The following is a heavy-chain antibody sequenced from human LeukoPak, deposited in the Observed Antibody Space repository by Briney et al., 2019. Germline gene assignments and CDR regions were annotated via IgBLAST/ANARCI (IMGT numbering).Heavy chain of an antibody. CDR2: ISGNGGKT. V-gene: IGHV3-23*01. D-gene: IGHD2-15*01. CDR3: AKGVEDSGIYYYYYMDV. CDR1: GFTFTTYA. J-gene: IGHJ6*03. Sequence: PGGSLRLSCAGSGFTFTTYAMSWVRQAPGKGLEWVSAISGNGGKTYYADSVKGRFTISRDNSQNTLYVQMNSLRAEDTAIYYCAKGVEDSGIYYYYYMDVWGKGTTVTVSS.